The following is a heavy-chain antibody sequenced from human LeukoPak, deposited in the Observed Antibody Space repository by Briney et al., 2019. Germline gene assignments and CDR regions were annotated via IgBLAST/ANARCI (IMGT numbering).Heavy chain of an antibody. CDR2: IYHSGST. V-gene: IGHV4-30-2*01. J-gene: IGHJ4*02. D-gene: IGHD5-12*01. CDR3: ARDGGRGYVLY. Sequence: SQTLSLTCTVSGGSISSGGYYWSWIRQPPGKGLEWIGYIYHSGSTYYNPSLKSRVTISVDRSKNQFSLKLSSVTAADTAVYYCARDGGRGYVLYWGQGTLVTVSS. CDR1: GGSISSGGYY.